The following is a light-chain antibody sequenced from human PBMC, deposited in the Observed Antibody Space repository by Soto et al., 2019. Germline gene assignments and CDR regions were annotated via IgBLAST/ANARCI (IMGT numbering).Light chain of an antibody. J-gene: IGKJ4*01. CDR2: DAS. CDR1: QSLSSQ. CDR3: QQRSNWPLT. Sequence: EIVLTQSPATLSLSPGERATLSCRASQSLSSQLAWYQQRPGQAPRLLIYDASNRATGIPARFSGSGSGTDFPLTISSLEPEDLAVYYCQQRSNWPLTFGGGTKVEIK. V-gene: IGKV3-11*01.